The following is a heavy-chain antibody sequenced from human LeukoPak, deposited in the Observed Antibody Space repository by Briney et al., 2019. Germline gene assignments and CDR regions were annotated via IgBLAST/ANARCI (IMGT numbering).Heavy chain of an antibody. V-gene: IGHV4-39*01. CDR3: ARRLQGFLVRGVLNGNWFDP. Sequence: SETLSLTCTVSGGSISSSSYYWGWTRQPPGKGLEWIGSIYYSGSTYYNPSLKNRVTISVDTSKNQFSLNLSSVTAADTAVYYCARRLQGFLVRGVLNGNWFDPWGQGTLVTVSS. J-gene: IGHJ5*02. CDR2: IYYSGST. D-gene: IGHD3-10*01. CDR1: GGSISSSSYY.